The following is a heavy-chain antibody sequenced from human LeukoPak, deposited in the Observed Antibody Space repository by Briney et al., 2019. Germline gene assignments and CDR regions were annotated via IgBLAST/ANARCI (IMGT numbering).Heavy chain of an antibody. V-gene: IGHV1-69*13. D-gene: IGHD2-2*01. CDR3: ARPDIVVVPAAIGYYGMDV. J-gene: IGHJ6*02. CDR1: GGTFSSYA. Sequence: ASVKVSFKASGGTFSSYAISWVRQAPGQGLEWMGGIIPIFGTANYAQKFQGRVTITADESTSTAYMELSSLRSEDTAAYYCARPDIVVVPAAIGYYGMDVWGQGTTVTVSS. CDR2: IIPIFGTA.